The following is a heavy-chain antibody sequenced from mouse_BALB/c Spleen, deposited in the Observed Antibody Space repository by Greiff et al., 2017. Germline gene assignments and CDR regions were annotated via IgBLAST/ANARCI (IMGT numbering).Heavy chain of an antibody. CDR3: ARPNYDGYYVDY. V-gene: IGHV5-6*01. D-gene: IGHD2-3*01. J-gene: IGHJ2*01. Sequence: EVNVVESGGDLVKPGGSLKLSCAASGFTFSSYGMSWVRQTPDKRLEWVATISSGGSYTYYPDSVKGRFTISRDNAKNTLYLQMSSLKSEDTAMYYCARPNYDGYYVDYWGQGTTLTVSS. CDR2: ISSGGSYT. CDR1: GFTFSSYG.